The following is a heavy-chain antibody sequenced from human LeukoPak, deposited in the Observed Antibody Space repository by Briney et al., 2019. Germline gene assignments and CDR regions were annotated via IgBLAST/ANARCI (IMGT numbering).Heavy chain of an antibody. CDR2: IYDRGST. CDR1: GGSISSYY. V-gene: IGHV4-59*08. Sequence: PSETPSLTCTVSGGSISSYYWNWIRQPPGKGLEWIGYIYDRGSTNYNPSFKSRVIISVDRSKNQFSLKLRSVTAADTAVYYCARLAYSSGLPIDHWGQGILVTVSS. J-gene: IGHJ4*02. D-gene: IGHD6-19*01. CDR3: ARLAYSSGLPIDH.